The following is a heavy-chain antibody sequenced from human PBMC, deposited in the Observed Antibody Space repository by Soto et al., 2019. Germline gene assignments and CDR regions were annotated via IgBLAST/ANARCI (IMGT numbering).Heavy chain of an antibody. CDR3: ARIDPTHDAFDV. J-gene: IGHJ3*01. V-gene: IGHV3-66*01. CDR1: GFTVNSNR. CDR2: IYTGDST. Sequence: GGSLRLSCAASGFTVNSNRMSWVRQAPGKGLEWVSVIYTGDSTYYADSVKDRFTISRDSSKNTLYLQMNSLRVEDTAVYYCARIDPTHDAFDVWGQGTMVTVSS. D-gene: IGHD3-9*01.